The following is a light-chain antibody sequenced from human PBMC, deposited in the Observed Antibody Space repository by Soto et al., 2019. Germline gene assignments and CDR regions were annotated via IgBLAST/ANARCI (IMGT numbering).Light chain of an antibody. CDR2: GAS. V-gene: IGKV3-20*01. CDR3: QQYGTSPPIT. J-gene: IGKJ5*01. Sequence: EIVLTQSPGTLFLSPGERATLSCMASQSVSSSYLAWYQQKPGQAPRLLIYGASSRATGIPDRFSGSGSGTDFTLTISRLEPEDFAVYYCQQYGTSPPITFGQGTRLEIK. CDR1: QSVSSSY.